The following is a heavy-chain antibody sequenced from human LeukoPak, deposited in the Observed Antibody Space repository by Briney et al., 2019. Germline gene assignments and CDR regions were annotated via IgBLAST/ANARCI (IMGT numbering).Heavy chain of an antibody. J-gene: IGHJ4*02. CDR3: AHSGGTYYLEY. CDR2: IYWNDDK. D-gene: IGHD1-26*01. CDR1: GFSLSTSGVG. V-gene: IGHV2-5*01. Sequence: SGPTLVNPTQTLTLTRTFSGFSLSTSGVGVGWIRQPPGKALEWLAVIYWNDDKRYSPSLKSRLTITKDTSTNQVVLTMTNMDPVDTATFYCAHSGGTYYLEYWGQGTQVTVSS.